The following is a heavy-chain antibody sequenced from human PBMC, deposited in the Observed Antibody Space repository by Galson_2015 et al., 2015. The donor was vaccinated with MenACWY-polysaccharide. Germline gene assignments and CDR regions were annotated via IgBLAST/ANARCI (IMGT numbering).Heavy chain of an antibody. CDR2: ISYDGSNK. CDR1: GFTFSSYA. J-gene: IGHJ5*02. V-gene: IGHV3-30-3*01. Sequence: SLRLSCAASGFTFSSYAMHWVRQAPGKGLEWVAAISYDGSNKYYADSVKGRFTISRDNSKNTLYLQMNSLRTEDTAVYYCAREGRMTTVTTSWFDPWGQGTLVTVSS. CDR3: AREGRMTTVTTSWFDP. D-gene: IGHD4-11*01.